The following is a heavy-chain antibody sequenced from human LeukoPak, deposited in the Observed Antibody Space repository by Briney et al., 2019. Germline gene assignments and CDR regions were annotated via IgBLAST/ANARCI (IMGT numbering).Heavy chain of an antibody. CDR2: INYSGSA. D-gene: IGHD5-12*01. J-gene: IGHJ4*02. V-gene: IGHV4-34*10. CDR3: AKYRYGYRGMDS. CDR1: AQSFSGYF. Sequence: SETLSLTCRLYAQSFSGYFWIWFRQPPGKGLEWIGEINYSGSANYNPSLKSRAFMSVDTSKNQFSLRLTSVRVADTAVYFCAKYRYGYRGMDSWGQGTQVTVSS.